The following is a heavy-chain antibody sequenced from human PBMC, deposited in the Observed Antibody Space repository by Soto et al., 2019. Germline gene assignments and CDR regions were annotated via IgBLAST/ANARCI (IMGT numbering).Heavy chain of an antibody. D-gene: IGHD1-7*01. Sequence: PVGSLRLSCAASGFTFSSYAMSWVRQAPGKGLEWVSAISGSGGSTYYADSVKGRFTISRDNSKNTLYLQMNSLRAEDTAVYYCAKDLTRELELRYFDYWGQGTLVTVSS. CDR1: GFTFSSYA. V-gene: IGHV3-23*01. CDR2: ISGSGGST. CDR3: AKDLTRELELRYFDY. J-gene: IGHJ4*02.